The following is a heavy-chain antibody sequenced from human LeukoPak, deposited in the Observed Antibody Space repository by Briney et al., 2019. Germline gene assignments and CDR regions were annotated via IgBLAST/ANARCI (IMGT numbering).Heavy chain of an antibody. CDR3: ARGQVTMVRGVPNFWAFDI. CDR2: RSWNGGST. Sequence: GGSLRLSCAASVFTFDDYGMSWVRQATGKGLEWVSFRSWNGGSTGYADSVKGRFTISRDNAKNSLYLQMSSLRAEDTALYYCARGQVTMVRGVPNFWAFDIWGQGTMVTVSS. CDR1: VFTFDDYG. J-gene: IGHJ3*02. D-gene: IGHD3-10*01. V-gene: IGHV3-20*04.